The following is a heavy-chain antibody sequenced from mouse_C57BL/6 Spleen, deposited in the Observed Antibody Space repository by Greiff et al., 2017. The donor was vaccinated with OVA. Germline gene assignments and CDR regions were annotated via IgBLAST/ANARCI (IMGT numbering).Heavy chain of an antibody. CDR3: ARMEGDGYYVNAMDY. CDR1: GFSLSPSGMG. D-gene: IGHD2-3*01. Sequence: QVTLKECGPGILQSSQTLSLTCSFSGFSLSPSGMGLSWIRQPSGKGLEWLAHIYWDDDKRYNPSLKSRLTISKDTSRNQVFLKITSVDTADTATYYCARMEGDGYYVNAMDYWGQGTSVTVSS. J-gene: IGHJ4*01. V-gene: IGHV8-12*01. CDR2: IYWDDDK.